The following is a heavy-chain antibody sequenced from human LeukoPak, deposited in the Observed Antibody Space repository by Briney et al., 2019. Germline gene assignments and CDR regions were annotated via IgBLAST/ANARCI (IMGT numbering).Heavy chain of an antibody. V-gene: IGHV1-2*02. J-gene: IGHJ4*02. D-gene: IGHD2-15*01. CDR2: INPNSGGT. CDR1: GYTFTGYY. CDR3: ARDNLESKGYCSGGSCYPFDY. Sequence: GASVKVSCKASGYTFTGYYMHWVRQAPGQGLEWMGWINPNSGGTNYAQKLQGRVTMTTDTSTSTAYMELRSLRSDGTAVYYCARDNLESKGYCSGGSCYPFDYWGQGTLVTVSS.